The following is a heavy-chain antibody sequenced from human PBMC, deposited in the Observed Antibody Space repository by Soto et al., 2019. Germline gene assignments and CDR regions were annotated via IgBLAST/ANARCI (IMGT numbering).Heavy chain of an antibody. CDR1: GGSISSGGYS. J-gene: IGHJ5*02. Sequence: QLQLQESGSGLVKPSQTLSLTCAVSGGSISSGGYSWSWIRQPPGKGLEGIGYIYHSGSTYYNPSLKSRVTISVDRSKNQFSLKLSSVTAADTAVYYCARGDCSSTSCYEGHWFDPWGQGTLVTVSS. CDR3: ARGDCSSTSCYEGHWFDP. CDR2: IYHSGST. V-gene: IGHV4-30-2*01. D-gene: IGHD2-2*01.